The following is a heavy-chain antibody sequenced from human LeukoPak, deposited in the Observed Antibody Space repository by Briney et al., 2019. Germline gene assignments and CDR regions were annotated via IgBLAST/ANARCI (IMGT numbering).Heavy chain of an antibody. Sequence: GGSLRLSCAASGFTLTSDSMNWVRQAPGKGLEWVAYISYSGDTIYYADSVKGRFTVSRDNAKNSLYLQMNSLRAEDTAVYYCAKLGIITAAGSNDYWGQGTLVTVSS. J-gene: IGHJ4*02. D-gene: IGHD6-13*01. CDR1: GFTLTSDS. V-gene: IGHV3-48*04. CDR2: ISYSGDTI. CDR3: AKLGIITAAGSNDY.